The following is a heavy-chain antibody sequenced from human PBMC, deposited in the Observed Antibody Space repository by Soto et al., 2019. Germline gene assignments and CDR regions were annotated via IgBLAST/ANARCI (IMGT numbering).Heavy chain of an antibody. D-gene: IGHD3-3*01. CDR3: ARVKEYYDFWSGYYPFDY. J-gene: IGHJ4*02. V-gene: IGHV1-69*13. CDR1: GGTFSSYA. CDR2: IIPIFGTA. Sequence: GASVKVSCKASGGTFSSYAISWVRQAPGQGLEWMGGIIPIFGTANYAQKFQGRVTITADESTSTAYMELSSLRSEDTAVYYCARVKEYYDFWSGYYPFDYWGQGTLVTVSS.